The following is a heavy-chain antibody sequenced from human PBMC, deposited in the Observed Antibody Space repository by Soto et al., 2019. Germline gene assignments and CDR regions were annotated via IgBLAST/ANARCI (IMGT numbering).Heavy chain of an antibody. CDR2: ISYDGSNK. Sequence: QVQLVESGGGVVQPGRSLRLSCAASGFTFSSYAMHWVRQAPGKGLEWVAVISYDGSNKYYADSVKGRFTISRANSKNTLYLQMDSLRAEDTAVYYCARDGLLGYSAYGGQGTLVTVSS. J-gene: IGHJ4*02. CDR3: ARDGLLGYSAY. V-gene: IGHV3-30-3*01. CDR1: GFTFSSYA. D-gene: IGHD3-16*01.